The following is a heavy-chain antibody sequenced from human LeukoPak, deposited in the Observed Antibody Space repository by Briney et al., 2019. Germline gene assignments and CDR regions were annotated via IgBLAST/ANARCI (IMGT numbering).Heavy chain of an antibody. CDR3: ARGLLSFMRSDYSNYWDNWFDP. Sequence: ASVKVSCKASRYTFTIYDINWVRQATGQGLEWMGWMNPNSGNTGYAQRFQGRVTFTRNTSISTAYMELSSLRSEDTAVYYCARGLLSFMRSDYSNYWDNWFDPWGQGTLVTVSS. V-gene: IGHV1-8*03. D-gene: IGHD4-11*01. J-gene: IGHJ5*02. CDR2: MNPNSGNT. CDR1: RYTFTIYD.